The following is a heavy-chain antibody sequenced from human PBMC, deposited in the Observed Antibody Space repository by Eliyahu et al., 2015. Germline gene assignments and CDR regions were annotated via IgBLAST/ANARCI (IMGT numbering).Heavy chain of an antibody. D-gene: IGHD4-17*01. CDR1: GXTFSSXA. Sequence: QVQLVQSGAEVKKPGSSVKVSCKAXGXTFSSXAXSWXXQAPGQGLEWMGGIIPIFGTAXYAQKFQGRVTITADESTSTAYMELSSLRSEDTAVYYCARDLRDYGESLDENWYFDLWGRGTLVTVSS. CDR3: ARDLRDYGESLDENWYFDL. V-gene: IGHV1-69*01. CDR2: IIPIFGTA. J-gene: IGHJ2*01.